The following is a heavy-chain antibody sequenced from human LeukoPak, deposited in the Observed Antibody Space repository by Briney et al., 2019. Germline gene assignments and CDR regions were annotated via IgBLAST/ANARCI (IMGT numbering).Heavy chain of an antibody. CDR1: GYSFTNYW. CDR3: ARRRGFGELGTHWFDP. Sequence: GESLKISCKGSGYSFTNYWIGWVRQTPGKGLEWMGIISPDDSDTRYSPSFQGQVTISVDKSISTAYLQWTSLKASDTAMYYCARRRGFGELGTHWFDPWGQGTPVTVSS. CDR2: ISPDDSDT. V-gene: IGHV5-51*01. D-gene: IGHD3-10*01. J-gene: IGHJ5*02.